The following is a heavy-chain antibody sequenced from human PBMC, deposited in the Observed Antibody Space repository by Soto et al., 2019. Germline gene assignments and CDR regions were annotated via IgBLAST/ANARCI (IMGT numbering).Heavy chain of an antibody. CDR2: ISYDGNKK. V-gene: IGHV3-30*18. CDR3: AKIHDPRVFYYHAMGV. J-gene: IGHJ6*02. CDR1: GFIFIRFG. Sequence: QVQLVESGGGVVQPGRSLRLSCAASGFIFIRFGMHWVRQAPGKGLEWVAVISYDGNKKYYTDSVKGRFTISRDNSKNTLFLQMNSLRAEDTAVYYCAKIHDPRVFYYHAMGVWGQGTTVTVSS. D-gene: IGHD3-10*01.